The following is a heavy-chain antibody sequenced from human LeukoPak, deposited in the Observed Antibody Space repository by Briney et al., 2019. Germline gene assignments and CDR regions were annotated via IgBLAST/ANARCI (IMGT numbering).Heavy chain of an antibody. Sequence: PGGSLRLSCAVSGFTVRSNHMNWVRQAPGKGLEWVAVISYDGSNKYYADSVKGRFTISRDNSKNTLYLQMNSLRAEDTAVYYCARLLAYGSGAEAFDYWGQGALVTVSS. CDR2: ISYDGSNK. V-gene: IGHV3-30*12. D-gene: IGHD3-10*01. CDR3: ARLLAYGSGAEAFDY. CDR1: GFTVRSNH. J-gene: IGHJ4*02.